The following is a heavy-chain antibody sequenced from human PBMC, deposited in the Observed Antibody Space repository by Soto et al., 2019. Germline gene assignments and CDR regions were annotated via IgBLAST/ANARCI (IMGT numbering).Heavy chain of an antibody. D-gene: IGHD6-6*01. CDR1: GYTLTELS. V-gene: IGHV1-24*01. J-gene: IGHJ6*03. CDR2: FDPEDGET. CDR3: ATNIAARAGYYYYYMDV. Sequence: SVKVSCKVSGYTLTELSMHWVRQAPGKGLEWMGGFDPEDGETIYAQKFQGRVTMTEDTSTDTAYMELSSLRSEDTAVYYCATNIAARAGYYYYYMDVWGKGTTVTVSS.